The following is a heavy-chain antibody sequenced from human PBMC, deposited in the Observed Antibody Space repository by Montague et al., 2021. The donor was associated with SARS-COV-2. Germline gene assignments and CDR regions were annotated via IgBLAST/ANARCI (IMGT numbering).Heavy chain of an antibody. D-gene: IGHD1-26*01. Sequence: TLSLTCTVSGASISTGIYYWSCIRQPAGKGLEWIGRIRTTGHTXYKSSLESRVFMSVDTSTNQFSLSLTSVTAADTAVYFCARFGSGTLEFDLWGQGTLVTVSS. CDR2: IRTTGHT. J-gene: IGHJ4*02. V-gene: IGHV4-61*02. CDR1: GASISTGIYY. CDR3: ARFGSGTLEFDL.